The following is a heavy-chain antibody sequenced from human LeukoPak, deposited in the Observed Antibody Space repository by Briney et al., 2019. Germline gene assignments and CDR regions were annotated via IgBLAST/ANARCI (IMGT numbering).Heavy chain of an antibody. CDR3: ARTTPTVTTSSDL. CDR1: GFTVSSNP. D-gene: IGHD4-17*01. Sequence: GGSLRLSCAASGFTVSSNPMGWVRQAPGKGLEWVSVIYSAGRSFYADSVKGRFTVSTDNSKNTLYLQMSSLRAEDTALYYCARTTPTVTTSSDLWGRGTLVTVSS. J-gene: IGHJ2*01. V-gene: IGHV3-53*01. CDR2: IYSAGRS.